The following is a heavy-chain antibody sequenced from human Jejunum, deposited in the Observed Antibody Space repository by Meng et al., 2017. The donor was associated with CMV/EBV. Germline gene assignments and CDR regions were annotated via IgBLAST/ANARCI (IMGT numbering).Heavy chain of an antibody. J-gene: IGHJ4*02. CDR2: IYAGGNT. Sequence: EVQLVQTVGGVVQPGGSLRLSCAASGFSISSNYMNWVRQAPGKGLELVSVIYAGGNTYYADSVKGRFTISRDDSRNTLYLQMNNVGADDTAVYYCARDRILDYWGQGTLVTVSS. CDR1: GFSISSNY. V-gene: IGHV3-53*02. CDR3: ARDRILDY.